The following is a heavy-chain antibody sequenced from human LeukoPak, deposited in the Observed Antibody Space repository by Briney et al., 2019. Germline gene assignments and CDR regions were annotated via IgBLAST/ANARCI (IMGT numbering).Heavy chain of an antibody. J-gene: IGHJ4*02. V-gene: IGHV3-23*01. CDR1: GFTFSSYA. D-gene: IGHD3-22*01. CDR2: ISGSGGST. CDR3: AKTRHVLDYYDSSGTNGGFDY. Sequence: GGSLRLSCAASGFTFSSYAMSWVRQAPGKGLGWVSVISGSGGSTYYADSVKGRFTISRDNSKNTLYLQMNSLRAEDTAVYYCAKTRHVLDYYDSSGTNGGFDYWGQGTLVTVSS.